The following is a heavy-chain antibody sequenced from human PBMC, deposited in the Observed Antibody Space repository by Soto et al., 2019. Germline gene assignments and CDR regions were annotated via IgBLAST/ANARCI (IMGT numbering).Heavy chain of an antibody. D-gene: IGHD1-7*01. CDR2: ISSSSSYI. CDR3: AREGSNWTYEGDY. Sequence: EVQLVESGGGLVKPGGSLRLSCAASGFTFSSYSMNWVRQAPGKGLEWVSSISSSSSYIYYADSVKGRFTISRDNAKNSLYLQMNSLRAEDTAVYYCAREGSNWTYEGDYWGQGTLVTVSS. CDR1: GFTFSSYS. J-gene: IGHJ4*02. V-gene: IGHV3-21*01.